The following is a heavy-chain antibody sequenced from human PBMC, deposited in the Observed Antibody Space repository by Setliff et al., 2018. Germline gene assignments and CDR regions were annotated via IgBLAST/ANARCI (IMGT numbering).Heavy chain of an antibody. CDR2: ISVYNGNT. J-gene: IGHJ3*01. CDR1: GYTFTSYG. Sequence: ASVKVSCKASGYTFTSYGFSWVRQAPGQGLEWMGRISVYNGNTNYGQKYQGRVAMTTDTSTNTVYMELRSLRSYDTAVYFCVREYSGGGLTWGQGTMVTVSS. CDR3: VREYSGGGLT. D-gene: IGHD1-26*01. V-gene: IGHV1-18*01.